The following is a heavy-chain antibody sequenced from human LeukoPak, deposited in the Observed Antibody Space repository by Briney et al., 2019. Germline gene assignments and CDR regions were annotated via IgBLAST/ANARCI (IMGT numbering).Heavy chain of an antibody. Sequence: SETLSLTCAVYGGSFSGYYWGWIRQPPGKGLEWIGSTYHSGSTYYNPSLKSRVTISIDTSKNQFSLKLSSVTAADTAVYYCARLGHYYDSSGYYDAFDIWGQGTMVTVSS. D-gene: IGHD3-22*01. CDR2: TYHSGST. V-gene: IGHV4-38-2*01. CDR1: GGSFSGYY. CDR3: ARLGHYYDSSGYYDAFDI. J-gene: IGHJ3*02.